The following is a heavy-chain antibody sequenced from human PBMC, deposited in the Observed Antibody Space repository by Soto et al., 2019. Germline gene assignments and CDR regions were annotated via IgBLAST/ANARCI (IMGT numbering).Heavy chain of an antibody. J-gene: IGHJ4*02. CDR2: IYSGGST. Sequence: EVQLVESGGGLIQPGGSLRLSCAASGFTVSSNYMSWVRQAPRKGLEWVSVIYSGGSTYYADSVKGRFTISRDNSKNTLYLQMNSLRAEDTAVYYCARDNWNDEGFDYWGQGTLVTVSS. D-gene: IGHD1-20*01. V-gene: IGHV3-53*01. CDR3: ARDNWNDEGFDY. CDR1: GFTVSSNY.